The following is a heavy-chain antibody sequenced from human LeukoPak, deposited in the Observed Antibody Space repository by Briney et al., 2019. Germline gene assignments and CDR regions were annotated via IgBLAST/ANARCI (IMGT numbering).Heavy chain of an antibody. CDR3: ASNTGD. D-gene: IGHD1-14*01. CDR2: ISYDGSNR. J-gene: IGHJ4*02. Sequence: QSGGSLRLSCAASGFIFSNFDMHWIRQAPGKGLEWVAVISYDGSNRYYADSVKGRFTISRDNSKSTLYLQVDSLRAEDTAVYHCASNTGDWGQGTLVTVSS. CDR1: GFIFSNFD. V-gene: IGHV3-30*03.